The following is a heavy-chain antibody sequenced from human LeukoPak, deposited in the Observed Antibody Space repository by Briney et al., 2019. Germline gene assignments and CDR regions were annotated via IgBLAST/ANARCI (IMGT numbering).Heavy chain of an antibody. V-gene: IGHV3-53*01. J-gene: IGHJ3*02. Sequence: GGSLRLSCAASGFTVSSNYMSWVRQAPGKGLEWVSVIYSGGSTYYADSVKGRFTISRDNSKNTLYLQMNSLRAEDTAVYYCARDGWFGELRAFDIWGQGTMVTVSS. CDR2: IYSGGST. CDR1: GFTVSSNY. CDR3: ARDGWFGELRAFDI. D-gene: IGHD3-10*01.